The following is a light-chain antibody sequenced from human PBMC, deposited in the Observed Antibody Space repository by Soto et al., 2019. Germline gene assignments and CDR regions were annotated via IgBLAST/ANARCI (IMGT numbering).Light chain of an antibody. CDR2: GAS. CDR3: QQYNNWPGT. V-gene: IGKV3-15*01. CDR1: QSVSNN. J-gene: IGKJ4*01. Sequence: EIVMTQSPATLSVSPGERATLSCRASQSVSNNLAWYQQKPGQAPRLLIYGASTRATGIPARFSGSGSGTEFTLNISSLQSEDFAVYSCQQYNNWPGTFGGGTVVEIK.